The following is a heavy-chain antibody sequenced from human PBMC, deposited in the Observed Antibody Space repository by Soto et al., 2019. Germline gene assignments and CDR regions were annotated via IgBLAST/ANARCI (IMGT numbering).Heavy chain of an antibody. Sequence: EVQLLESGGGLVQPGGSLRLSCAASGFTFNNYAMTWVRQAPGKGLEWVSRISGSDGSTYYADSVKGRFTISRDNSKNALYLQMSSLRAEDTALYYCVKDWTGDTCPCMDVWGQGTTVTVSS. CDR3: VKDWTGDTCPCMDV. V-gene: IGHV3-23*01. CDR2: ISGSDGST. CDR1: GFTFNNYA. D-gene: IGHD2-8*02. J-gene: IGHJ6*01.